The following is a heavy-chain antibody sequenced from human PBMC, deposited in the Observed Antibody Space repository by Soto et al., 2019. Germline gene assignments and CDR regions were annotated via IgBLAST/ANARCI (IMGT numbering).Heavy chain of an antibody. V-gene: IGHV1-3*04. J-gene: IGHJ6*02. CDR3: ASLCGGSCYDSDV. CDR1: GYSFTSYA. Sequence: VSVKVSCKSSGYSFTSYAMHWVRQAPGQRLEWMGWINTGNGNTKYSQKFQGRVTITRDTFASTAYMELSSLRSEDTAVYYCASLCGGSCYDSDVWGQGTTVTVSS. D-gene: IGHD2-15*01. CDR2: INTGNGNT.